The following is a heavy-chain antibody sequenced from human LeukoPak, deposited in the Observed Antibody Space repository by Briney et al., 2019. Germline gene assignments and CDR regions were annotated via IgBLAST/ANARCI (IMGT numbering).Heavy chain of an antibody. CDR1: GFTFCSYE. CDR2: ISSSGSTI. V-gene: IGHV3-48*03. J-gene: IGHJ6*04. CDR3: ARESTLVPHSKGGMDV. Sequence: PGGSLRLSCAASGFTFCSYEMNWVRQAPGKGLEWVSYISSSGSTIYYADSVKGRFTISRDNAKNSLYLQMNSLRAEDTAVYYCARESTLVPHSKGGMDVWGKGTTVTVSS.